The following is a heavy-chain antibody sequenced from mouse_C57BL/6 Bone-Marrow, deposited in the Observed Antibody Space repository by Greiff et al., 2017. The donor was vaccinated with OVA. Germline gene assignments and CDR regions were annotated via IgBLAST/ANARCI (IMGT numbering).Heavy chain of an antibody. CDR1: GYAFSSSW. V-gene: IGHV1-82*01. J-gene: IGHJ2*01. CDR2: IYPGDGDT. D-gene: IGHD1-1*01. CDR3: AITTVVATDY. Sequence: VQLVESGPELVKPGASVKISCKASGYAFSSSWMNWVKQRPGKGLEWIGRIYPGDGDTNYNGKFKGKATLTADKSSSTAYMQLSSLTSEDSAVYFCAITTVVATDYWGQGTTLTVSS.